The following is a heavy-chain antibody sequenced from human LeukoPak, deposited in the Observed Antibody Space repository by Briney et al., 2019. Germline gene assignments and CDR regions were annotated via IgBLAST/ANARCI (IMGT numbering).Heavy chain of an antibody. CDR2: ISWNSGSI. CDR3: AKGGTSCGYSDWFDP. V-gene: IGHV3-9*03. CDR1: GFTFDDYA. J-gene: IGHJ5*02. Sequence: PGRSLRLSCAASGFTFDDYAMHWVRQAPGKGLEWVSGISWNSGSIGYADSVKGRFTISRDNAKNSLYLQMNSLRAEDMALYYCAKGGTSCGYSDWFDPWGQGTLVTVSS. D-gene: IGHD5-18*01.